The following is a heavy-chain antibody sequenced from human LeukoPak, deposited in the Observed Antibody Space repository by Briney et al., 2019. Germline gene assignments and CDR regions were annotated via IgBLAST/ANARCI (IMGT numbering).Heavy chain of an antibody. CDR2: ISSSSTYI. CDR1: GFTFSSYS. CDR3: ARDARYQLLQPKDYYYYMDV. J-gene: IGHJ6*03. Sequence: GGSLRLSCAASGFTFSSYSMNWVRQAPGKGLEWVSSISSSSTYIYYADSVKGRFTISRDNAKNSLYLQMNSLRAEDTAVYYCARDARYQLLQPKDYYYYMDVWGKGTTVTVSS. V-gene: IGHV3-21*03. D-gene: IGHD2-2*01.